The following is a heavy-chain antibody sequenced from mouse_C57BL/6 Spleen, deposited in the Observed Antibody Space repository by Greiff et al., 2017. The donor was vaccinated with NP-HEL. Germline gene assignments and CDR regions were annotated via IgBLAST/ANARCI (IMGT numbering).Heavy chain of an antibody. D-gene: IGHD2-4*01. J-gene: IGHJ2*01. CDR3: ALGYDYDDY. CDR1: GYAFSSSW. CDR2: MYPGDGDT. Sequence: QVQLKESGPELVKPGASVKISCKASGYAFSSSWMNWVKQRPGKGLEWIGRMYPGDGDTNYNGKFKGKATLTADKSSSTAYMQLSSLTSEDSAVYFCALGYDYDDYWGQGTTLTVSS. V-gene: IGHV1-82*01.